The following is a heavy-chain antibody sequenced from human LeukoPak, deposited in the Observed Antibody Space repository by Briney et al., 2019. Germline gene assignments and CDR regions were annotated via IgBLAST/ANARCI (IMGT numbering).Heavy chain of an antibody. CDR2: VYHSGSI. CDR3: ARCFYDFWSGYYSLDY. D-gene: IGHD3-3*01. Sequence: SETLSLTCTVSGYSISSGYYWGWIRQPPGKGLEWIGSVYHSGSIYYNPSLKSRVTISVDTSKNQFSLKLSSVTAADTAVYYCARCFYDFWSGYYSLDYWGQGTLVTVSS. V-gene: IGHV4-38-2*02. CDR1: GYSISSGYY. J-gene: IGHJ4*02.